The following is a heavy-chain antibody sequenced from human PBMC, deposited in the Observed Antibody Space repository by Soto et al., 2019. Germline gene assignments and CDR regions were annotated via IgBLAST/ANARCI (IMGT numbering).Heavy chain of an antibody. CDR2: IIPILGIA. J-gene: IGHJ3*02. D-gene: IGHD3-22*01. CDR3: ARAHAPYYYDGSGYPVNDAFDI. Sequence: QVQLVQSGAEVKKPGSSVKVSCKASGGTFSSYTISWVRQAPGQGLEWMGRIIPILGIANYAQKFQGRVTITADKSTSTAYMELSSLRSEDTAVYYCARAHAPYYYDGSGYPVNDAFDIWGQGTMVTVSS. CDR1: GGTFSSYT. V-gene: IGHV1-69*02.